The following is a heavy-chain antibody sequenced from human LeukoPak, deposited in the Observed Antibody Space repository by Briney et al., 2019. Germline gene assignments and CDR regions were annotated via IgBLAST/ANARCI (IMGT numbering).Heavy chain of an antibody. Sequence: ASETLSLTCTVSGGSISSGGYYWSWIRQHPGKGLEWIGYIYYSGSTYYNPSLKSRVTISVDTSKNQFSLKLSSVTAADTAVYYCARGTTGYSSGRGPFGYWGQGTLVTVSS. V-gene: IGHV4-31*03. D-gene: IGHD6-19*01. CDR1: GGSISSGGYY. CDR3: ARGTTGYSSGRGPFGY. CDR2: IYYSGST. J-gene: IGHJ4*02.